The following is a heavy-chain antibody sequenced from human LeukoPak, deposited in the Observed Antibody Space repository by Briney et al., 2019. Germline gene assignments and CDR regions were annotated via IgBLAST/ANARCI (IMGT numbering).Heavy chain of an antibody. Sequence: GGSLRLSCAASGFTVSSNYMSWVRPAPGKGLEWVSGITGSGATTYYSDSVKGRFTISRDNSKNTLYLQMNSLRAEDTAVYYCAKDDNWLQFESWGQGTLVTVSS. D-gene: IGHD5-24*01. CDR1: GFTVSSNY. CDR3: AKDDNWLQFES. J-gene: IGHJ5*01. V-gene: IGHV3-23*01. CDR2: ITGSGATT.